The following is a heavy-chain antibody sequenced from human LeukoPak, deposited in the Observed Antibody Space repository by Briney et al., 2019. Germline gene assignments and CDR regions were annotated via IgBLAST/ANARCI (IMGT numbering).Heavy chain of an antibody. CDR1: GYTFTSYY. D-gene: IGHD6-13*01. CDR2: INPSGGST. J-gene: IGHJ6*03. V-gene: IGHV1-46*01. CDR3: ARESEGSSWYSADYYYMDV. Sequence: ASVKVSCKASGYTFTSYYMHWVRQAPGQGLEWMGIINPSGGSTSYAQKFQGRVTMTRDTSTSTVYMELSSLRSEDTAVYYCARESEGSSWYSADYYYMDVWGKGTTVTVSS.